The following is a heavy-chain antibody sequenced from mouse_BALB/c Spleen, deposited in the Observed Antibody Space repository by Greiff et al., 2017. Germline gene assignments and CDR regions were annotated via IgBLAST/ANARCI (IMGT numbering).Heavy chain of an antibody. D-gene: IGHD1-2*01. CDR1: GFTFSSFG. Sequence: EVKVVESGGGLVQPGGSRKLSCAASGFTFSSFGMHWVRQAPEKGLEWVAYISSGSSTIYYADTVKGRFTISRDNPKNTLFLQMTSLRSEDTAMYYCARRSHYYGYDYYAMDYWGQGTAVTVSS. J-gene: IGHJ4*01. V-gene: IGHV5-17*02. CDR3: ARRSHYYGYDYYAMDY. CDR2: ISSGSSTI.